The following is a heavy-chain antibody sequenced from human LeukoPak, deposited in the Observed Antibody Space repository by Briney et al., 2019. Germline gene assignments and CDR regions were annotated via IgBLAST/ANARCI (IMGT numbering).Heavy chain of an antibody. CDR1: GGTFSSYA. CDR3: ARDRVSRWEPKTVFDY. Sequence: GSSVKVSCKASGGTFSSYAISWVRQAPGQGLEWMGRIIPIFGTANYAQKFQGRVTITTDESTSTAYMELSSLRSEDTAVYYCARDRVSRWEPKTVFDYWGQGTLVTVSS. J-gene: IGHJ4*02. D-gene: IGHD1-26*01. V-gene: IGHV1-69*05. CDR2: IIPIFGTA.